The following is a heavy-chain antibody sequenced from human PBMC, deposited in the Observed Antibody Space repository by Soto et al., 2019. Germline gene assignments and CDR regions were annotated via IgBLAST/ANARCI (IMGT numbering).Heavy chain of an antibody. CDR2: IGGRGGHT. V-gene: IGHV3-23*01. J-gene: IGHJ4*02. CDR1: GFTFTDYA. Sequence: EVRLLESAGGLVPPGGSLRLSCAASGFTFTDYAMSWVRQAPGKGLECVSIIGGRGGHTSYADSVKGRFTISRDNSKNSVYLEMHSLTAEDTALYFCAKGRSFLIAACATGFDYWGLGLLVTVSS. D-gene: IGHD2-21*01. CDR3: AKGRSFLIAACATGFDY.